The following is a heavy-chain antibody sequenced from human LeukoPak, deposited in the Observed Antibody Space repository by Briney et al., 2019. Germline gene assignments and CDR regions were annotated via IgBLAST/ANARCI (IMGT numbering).Heavy chain of an antibody. J-gene: IGHJ3*02. CDR1: GFTFSDYG. CDR2: ISYDGSNK. D-gene: IGHD1-26*01. V-gene: IGHV3-30*03. CDR3: AREGADHDAFDI. Sequence: PGGSLRLSCAASGFTFSDYGMHWVRQAPGKGLEWVAVISYDGSNKYYADSVKGRFTISRDNSKHTLYLQMNSLRAEDTAVYYCAREGADHDAFDIWGQGTMVTVSS.